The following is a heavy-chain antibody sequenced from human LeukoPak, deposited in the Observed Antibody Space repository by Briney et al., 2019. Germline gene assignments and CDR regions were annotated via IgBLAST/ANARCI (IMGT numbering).Heavy chain of an antibody. J-gene: IGHJ6*03. CDR3: ARDAPACRITRCHTEAHHRYMDV. CDR2: IRDDGGKT. V-gene: IGHV3-30*02. Sequence: GGSLRLSCAASGFSFTNYGTHWVRQAPGKGLEWVAFIRDDGGKTHYVDSVKGRFTVSRGNSNKTLYLQMNGLRAEDTAVYYCARDAPACRITRCHTEAHHRYMDVWGKGTTVTV. CDR1: GFSFTNYG. D-gene: IGHD2-2*01.